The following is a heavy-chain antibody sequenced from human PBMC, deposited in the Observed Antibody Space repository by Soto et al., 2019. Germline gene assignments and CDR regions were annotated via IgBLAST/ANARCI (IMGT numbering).Heavy chain of an antibody. Sequence: EVQLVESGGGLVQPGGSLRLSCAASGFTFSSYAMHWVRQAPGKGLEYVSAISSNGGSTYYANSVKGRFTISRDNSKNPLYLQMGSLRAEDMAVYYCAREDIVVVPAHYYYYMDVWGKGTTVTVSS. D-gene: IGHD2-2*01. J-gene: IGHJ6*03. CDR2: ISSNGGST. CDR3: AREDIVVVPAHYYYYMDV. CDR1: GFTFSSYA. V-gene: IGHV3-64*01.